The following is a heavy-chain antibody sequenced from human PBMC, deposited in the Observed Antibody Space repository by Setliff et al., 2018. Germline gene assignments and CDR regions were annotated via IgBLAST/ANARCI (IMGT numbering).Heavy chain of an antibody. V-gene: IGHV1-18*01. J-gene: IGHJ4*02. CDR3: ARGPLDFVVAPPAAKFDF. CDR1: SYTFTNYG. D-gene: IGHD2-2*01. Sequence: ASVKVSCKTSSYTFTNYGINWVRQAPGRGLEWMGWITAYDGNTHYAQKFQGRVTMTADASTSTANMEMRSLRSDDTAVYYCARGPLDFVVAPPAAKFDFWGQGTLVTVSS. CDR2: ITAYDGNT.